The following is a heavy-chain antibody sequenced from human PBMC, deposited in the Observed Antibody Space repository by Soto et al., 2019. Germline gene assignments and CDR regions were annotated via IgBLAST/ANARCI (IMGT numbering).Heavy chain of an antibody. V-gene: IGHV1-18*01. Sequence: QVQLVQSGAEVQQPGASIKVSCKASGYMFTSYGINWVRQAPGQGPEWMGWISTYNGNTNYAQKHQGRVIMTTDTSTSTAYMELKTLRSDDTAVYYCASDLGIAVAGLFQDWGQGTLVIVSS. CDR3: ASDLGIAVAGLFQD. J-gene: IGHJ1*01. CDR1: GYMFTSYG. D-gene: IGHD6-19*01. CDR2: ISTYNGNT.